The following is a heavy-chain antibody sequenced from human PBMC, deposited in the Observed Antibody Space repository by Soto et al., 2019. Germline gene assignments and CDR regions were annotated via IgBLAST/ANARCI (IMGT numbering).Heavy chain of an antibody. J-gene: IGHJ6*02. CDR2: IIPILGIA. V-gene: IGHV1-69*08. CDR3: ARDGAAAGTTYYCGMDV. Sequence: QVQLVQSGAEVKKPGSSVKVSCKASGGTFSSYTISWVRQAPGQGLEWMGRIIPILGIANYAQKFQGRVTITADKSTSTAYMELSSLRSEDTAVYYCARDGAAAGTTYYCGMDVWGQGTTVTVSS. CDR1: GGTFSSYT. D-gene: IGHD6-13*01.